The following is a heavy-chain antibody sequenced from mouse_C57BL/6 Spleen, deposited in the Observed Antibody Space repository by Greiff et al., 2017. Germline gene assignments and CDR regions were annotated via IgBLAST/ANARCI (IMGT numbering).Heavy chain of an antibody. V-gene: IGHV1-22*01. J-gene: IGHJ1*03. CDR3: ASPGWYFDV. Sequence: VQLQQSGPELVKPGASVTMSCKASGYTFTDYNMHWVKQSPGNSLAWIGSINPNNGGTSYNQKFKGKATLTVNQSSSTAYMELRSLTSEDSAVYYCASPGWYFDVWGTGTTVTVSS. CDR2: INPNNGGT. CDR1: GYTFTDYN.